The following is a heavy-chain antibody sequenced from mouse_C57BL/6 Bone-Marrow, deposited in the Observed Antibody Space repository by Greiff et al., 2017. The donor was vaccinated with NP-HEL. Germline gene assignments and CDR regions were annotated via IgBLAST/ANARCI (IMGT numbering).Heavy chain of an antibody. J-gene: IGHJ3*01. CDR3: ARDGYYSAWFAY. D-gene: IGHD2-3*01. CDR2: IDPSDSYT. CDR1: GYTFTSYW. Sequence: QVQLQQPGAELVMPGASVKLSCKASGYTFTSYWMHWVKQRPGQGLEWIGEIDPSDSYTNYNQKFKGKSTLTVDKSSSTAYMQLSSLTSEDSAVYYCARDGYYSAWFAYGGQGTLVTVSA. V-gene: IGHV1-69*01.